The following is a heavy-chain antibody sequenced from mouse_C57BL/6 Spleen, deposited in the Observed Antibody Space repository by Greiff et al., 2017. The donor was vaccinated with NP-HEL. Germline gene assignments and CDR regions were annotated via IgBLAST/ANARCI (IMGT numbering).Heavy chain of an antibody. CDR2: ISSGSSTI. V-gene: IGHV5-17*01. Sequence: EVKLEESGGGLVKPGGSLKLSCAASGFTFSDYGMHWVCQAPEKGLEWVAYISSGSSTIYYADTVKGRFTISRDNAKNTLFLQMTSLRSEDTAMYYCARVYYGSSYGDYWGQGTTLTVSS. CDR3: ARVYYGSSYGDY. J-gene: IGHJ2*01. CDR1: GFTFSDYG. D-gene: IGHD1-1*01.